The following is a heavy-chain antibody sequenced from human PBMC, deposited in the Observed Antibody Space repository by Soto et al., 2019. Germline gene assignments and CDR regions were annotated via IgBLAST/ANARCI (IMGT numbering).Heavy chain of an antibody. J-gene: IGHJ1*01. V-gene: IGHV4-34*01. D-gene: IGHD6-13*01. CDR3: ARGRGIAAAGSAEYFQH. CDR2: INHSGST. CDR1: GGSFSGYY. Sequence: SETLSLTCAVYGGSFSGYYWSWIRQPPGKGLEWIGEINHSGSTNYNPSLKSRVTISVDTPKNQFSLKLSSVTAADTAVYYCARGRGIAAAGSAEYFQHWGQGTLVTVSS.